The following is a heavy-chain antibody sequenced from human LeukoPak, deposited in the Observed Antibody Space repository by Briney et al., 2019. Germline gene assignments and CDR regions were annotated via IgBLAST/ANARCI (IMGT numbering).Heavy chain of an antibody. D-gene: IGHD1-7*01. V-gene: IGHV4-59*11. Sequence: PSETLSLTCTVSGVSISSHYWSWIRQPPGKGLEWIGYIYYSGSTNYNPSLKSRVTISVDTSKNQFSLTLSSVTAAGTAVCYCPGAGGRLELRRAFDIWGQGTMVTVSS. CDR3: PGAGGRLELRRAFDI. CDR1: GVSISSHY. J-gene: IGHJ3*02. CDR2: IYYSGST.